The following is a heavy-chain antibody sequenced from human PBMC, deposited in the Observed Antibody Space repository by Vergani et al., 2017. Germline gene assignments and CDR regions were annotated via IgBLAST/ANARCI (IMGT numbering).Heavy chain of an antibody. V-gene: IGHV3-74*02. CDR1: GFTFSSYW. CDR3: ARCLMGYSYAYGMDV. J-gene: IGHJ6*02. CDR2: INSDGSST. D-gene: IGHD5-18*01. Sequence: VQLVESGGGLVQPGGSLRLSCAASGFTFSSYWMHWVRQAPGKGLVWVSRINSDGSSTSYADSVKGRFTISRDNAKNTLYLQMNSLRAEDTAVYYCARCLMGYSYAYGMDVWGQGTTVTVSS.